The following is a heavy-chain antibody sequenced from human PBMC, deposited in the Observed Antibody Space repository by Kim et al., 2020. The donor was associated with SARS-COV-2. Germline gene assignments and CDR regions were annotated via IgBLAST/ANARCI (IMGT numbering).Heavy chain of an antibody. CDR1: GFTFNTFA. CDR3: AKGVDWLSLKHLPFYGMDV. J-gene: IGHJ6*02. V-gene: IGHV3-23*01. CDR2: ISGSGADT. Sequence: GGSLRLSCVASGFTFNTFAVNWVRQAPGKGLEWVSDISGSGADTSYADSVKGRFTISRDNSKNTLYLQMNSLRPEDTATYYCAKGVDWLSLKHLPFYGMDVWGQGTTVTVSS. D-gene: IGHD3-9*01.